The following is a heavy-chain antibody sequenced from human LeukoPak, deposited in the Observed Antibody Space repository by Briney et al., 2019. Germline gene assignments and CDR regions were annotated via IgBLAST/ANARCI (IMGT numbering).Heavy chain of an antibody. Sequence: SVKVSCKASGGTFSSFAISWVRQAPGQGLEWMGGIIPIFGTANYAQKFQGRVTITADESTSTAYMELSSLRSEDTAVYYCARLRGPTITIFGVVPRWFDPWGQGTLVTVSS. CDR3: ARLRGPTITIFGVVPRWFDP. V-gene: IGHV1-69*13. J-gene: IGHJ5*02. CDR1: GGTFSSFA. D-gene: IGHD3-3*01. CDR2: IIPIFGTA.